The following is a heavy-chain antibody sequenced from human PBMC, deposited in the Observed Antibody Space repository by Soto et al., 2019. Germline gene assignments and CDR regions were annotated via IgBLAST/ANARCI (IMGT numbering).Heavy chain of an antibody. CDR1: GASVSSYY. V-gene: IGHV4-59*02. Sequence: SETLSLTCTVSGASVSSYYWSWIRQPPGKGLEWLGYILYTGNTNYNPSLKSRVTMSVDTSKNQVSLKLSAVTAADTAVYFCVRAAYFSGSYYAPYYYYAMDVWGQGTTVTVSS. J-gene: IGHJ6*02. D-gene: IGHD3-10*01. CDR3: VRAAYFSGSYYAPYYYYAMDV. CDR2: ILYTGNT.